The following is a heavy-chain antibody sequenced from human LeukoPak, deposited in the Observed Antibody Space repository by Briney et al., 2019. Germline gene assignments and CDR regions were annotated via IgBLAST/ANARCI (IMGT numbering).Heavy chain of an antibody. D-gene: IGHD1-1*01. Sequence: ASVKVSCKASGYTFTGYYMHWVRQAPGQGREWMGWINPNSGGTNYAQKFQGRVTMTRDTSISTAYMELSRLRSDDTAVYYCASEVRVSTGYWYFDLWGRGTLVTVSS. J-gene: IGHJ2*01. CDR3: ASEVRVSTGYWYFDL. CDR2: INPNSGGT. V-gene: IGHV1-2*02. CDR1: GYTFTGYY.